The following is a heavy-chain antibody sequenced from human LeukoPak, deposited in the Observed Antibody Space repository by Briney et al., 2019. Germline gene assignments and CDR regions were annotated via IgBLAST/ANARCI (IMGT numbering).Heavy chain of an antibody. Sequence: GGSLRLSCAASGFTFSSYWMSWVRQAPGKGLEWVANIKQDGSEKYYVDSVKGRFTISRDNAKNSLYLQMNSLRAEDTAVYYCARDWGTYGGPNWFDPWGQGTLVTVSS. D-gene: IGHD4-23*01. V-gene: IGHV3-7*01. CDR1: GFTFSSYW. CDR3: ARDWGTYGGPNWFDP. J-gene: IGHJ5*02. CDR2: IKQDGSEK.